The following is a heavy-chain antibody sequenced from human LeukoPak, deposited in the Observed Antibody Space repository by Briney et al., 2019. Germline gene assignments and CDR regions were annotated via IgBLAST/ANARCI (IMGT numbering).Heavy chain of an antibody. V-gene: IGHV4-59*12. CDR1: GDSIDSYY. Sequence: SETLSLTCTVSGDSIDSYYWSWIRQPPGKGLEWVGYIYYRGTTSYNPFLKSRVTISVDTSKNQFSLKLNSVTAADTAVYYCARLPRYGGYDHFDYWGQGILVIVSS. CDR2: IYYRGTT. CDR3: ARLPRYGGYDHFDY. J-gene: IGHJ4*02. D-gene: IGHD5-12*01.